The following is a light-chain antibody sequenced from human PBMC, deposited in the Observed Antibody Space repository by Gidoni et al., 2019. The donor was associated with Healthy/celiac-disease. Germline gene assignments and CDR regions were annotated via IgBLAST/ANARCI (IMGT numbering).Light chain of an antibody. CDR3: QQSYSTPRLT. V-gene: IGKV1-39*01. CDR2: AAS. Sequence: DIQMTQSPSSLSASVGDRVTITCRASQSISSYLNWYQQKPGKAPKLLIYAASSLQSGVPSRFSGSGSRTDCTLNISSLQPEDFATYYCQQSYSTPRLTFXGXTKVXIK. CDR1: QSISSY. J-gene: IGKJ4*01.